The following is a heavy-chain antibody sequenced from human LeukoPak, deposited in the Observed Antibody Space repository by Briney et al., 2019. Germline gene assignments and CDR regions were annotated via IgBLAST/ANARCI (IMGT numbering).Heavy chain of an antibody. CDR2: MNPKSGDT. V-gene: IGHV1-8*03. CDR3: ARGRYMDV. J-gene: IGHJ6*03. Sequence: ASVKVSCKASGYIFIDYEINWVRQAPGQGLEWMGWMNPKSGDTGYEQKFQGRVTITRDSSISTVYTELSSLRSEDTALYYCARGRYMDVWGKGTTVTVSS. CDR1: GYIFIDYE.